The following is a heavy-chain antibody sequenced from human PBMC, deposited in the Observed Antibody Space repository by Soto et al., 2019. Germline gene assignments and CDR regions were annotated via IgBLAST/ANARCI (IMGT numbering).Heavy chain of an antibody. CDR2: ISWNSNTI. D-gene: IGHD3-10*01. V-gene: IGHV3-9*01. Sequence: GGSLRLSCATSGFTFDDYAMHWVRQAPGKGLEWVSSISWNSNTIGYADSVKGRFTISRNNARKSLYLQMNSLRTEDTALYYCAKLGSTAALLSGYFDPWGHGTLVTVSS. CDR3: AKLGSTAALLSGYFDP. J-gene: IGHJ5*02. CDR1: GFTFDDYA.